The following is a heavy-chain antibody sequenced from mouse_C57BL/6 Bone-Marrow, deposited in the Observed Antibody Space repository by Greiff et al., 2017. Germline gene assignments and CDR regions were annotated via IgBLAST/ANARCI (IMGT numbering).Heavy chain of an antibody. CDR3: ARDWDFFDY. CDR2: IYPGDGDT. V-gene: IGHV1-80*01. CDR1: GHAFSSYW. D-gene: IGHD4-1*01. J-gene: IGHJ2*01. Sequence: LQESGAELVKPGASVKIFCKVSGHAFSSYWMNWVKQRPGKGLEWIGQIYPGDGDTNYNGKFKGKATLTADKSSGTAYMQRSSLTSEDSAVYFCARDWDFFDYWGRGTTLTVSA.